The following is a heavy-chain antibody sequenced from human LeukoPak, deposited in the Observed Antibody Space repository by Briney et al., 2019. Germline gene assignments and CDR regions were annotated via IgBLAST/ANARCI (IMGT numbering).Heavy chain of an antibody. V-gene: IGHV4-4*07. Sequence: TSETLSLTCTVSGGSISSYYWSWIRRPAGKGLEWIGRIYTSGSTNYNPSLKSRVTMSVDTSKNQFSLKLSSVTAADTAVYYCARSSITIFGVVISPFGYWGQGTLVTVSS. CDR3: ARSSITIFGVVISPFGY. CDR2: IYTSGST. CDR1: GGSISSYY. D-gene: IGHD3-3*01. J-gene: IGHJ4*02.